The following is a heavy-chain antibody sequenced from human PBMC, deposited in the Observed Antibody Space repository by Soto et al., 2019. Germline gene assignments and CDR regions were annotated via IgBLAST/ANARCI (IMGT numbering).Heavy chain of an antibody. Sequence: ASVKVSCKASGYTFTGYYMHWVRQAPGQGLEWMGWISPNSGGTNYAQKFQGWVTMTRDTSISTAYMELSRLRSDDTAVYYCARVRGSSTWFGELDPSGMDVWGQGTTVTVS. J-gene: IGHJ6*02. D-gene: IGHD3-10*01. CDR3: ARVRGSSTWFGELDPSGMDV. V-gene: IGHV1-2*04. CDR2: ISPNSGGT. CDR1: GYTFTGYY.